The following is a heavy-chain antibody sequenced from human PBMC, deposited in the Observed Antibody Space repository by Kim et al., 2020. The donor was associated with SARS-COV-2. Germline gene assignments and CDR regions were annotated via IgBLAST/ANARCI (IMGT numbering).Heavy chain of an antibody. V-gene: IGHV3-23*01. CDR1: GFTFDSYA. J-gene: IGHJ5*02. CDR2: VSGSGDHT. D-gene: IGHD3-3*01. Sequence: GGSLRLSCAASGFTFDSYAMSWVRQAPGKGLEWVSSVSGSGDHTQYADSVKGRFTISRDNSRNNLHLQMNNLGADDAALYYCAKSRGDLWSGYVYWFDP. CDR3: AKSRGDLWSGYVYWFDP.